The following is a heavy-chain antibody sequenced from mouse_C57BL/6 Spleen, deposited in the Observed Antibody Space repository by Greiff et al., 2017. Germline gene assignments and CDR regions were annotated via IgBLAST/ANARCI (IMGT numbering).Heavy chain of an antibody. Sequence: VQLQQPGAELVKPGASVKLSCKASGYTFTSYWMHWVKQRPGQGLEWIGMIHPNSGSTNYNEKFKSKATLTVDKSSSTASMQLSSLTSEDSAVYYCARSSGLYAMDYWGQGTSVTVSS. CDR2: IHPNSGST. D-gene: IGHD3-2*02. CDR1: GYTFTSYW. CDR3: ARSSGLYAMDY. J-gene: IGHJ4*01. V-gene: IGHV1-64*01.